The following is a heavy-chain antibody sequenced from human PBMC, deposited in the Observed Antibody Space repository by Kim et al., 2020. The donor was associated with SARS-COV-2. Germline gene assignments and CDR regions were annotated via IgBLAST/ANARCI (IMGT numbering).Heavy chain of an antibody. CDR2: INSDGSST. J-gene: IGHJ4*02. V-gene: IGHV3-74*01. Sequence: GGSLRLSCAASGFTFSSYWMHWVRQAPGKGLVWVSRINSDGSSTSNADSVKGRFTISRDNAKNTLYLQMNSLRAEDTAVYYCARGQYTVVTLTAYDYWGQGTLVNVSS. CDR3: ARGQYTVVTLTAYDY. D-gene: IGHD2-15*01. CDR1: GFTFSSYW.